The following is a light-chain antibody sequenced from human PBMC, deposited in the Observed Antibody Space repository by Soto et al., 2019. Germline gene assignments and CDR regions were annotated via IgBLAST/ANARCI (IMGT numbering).Light chain of an antibody. J-gene: IGKJ1*01. CDR2: DAS. CDR3: QQYTNTNNPWM. Sequence: DLQITQSPSTPSASIGDRVIISWRALQSLNRWLAWYQQKPGKAPKLLIYDASSLQSGVASRFSGSGSGTEFTLIISGLQPDDSATYYCQQYTNTNNPWMFGQGTKVDIK. CDR1: QSLNRW. V-gene: IGKV1-5*01.